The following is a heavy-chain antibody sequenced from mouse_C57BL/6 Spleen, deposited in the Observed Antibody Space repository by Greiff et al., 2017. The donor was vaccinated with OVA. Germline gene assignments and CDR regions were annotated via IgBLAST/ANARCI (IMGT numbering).Heavy chain of an antibody. D-gene: IGHD2-1*01. CDR2: INPGSGGT. CDR3: ARYYGNAMDY. CDR1: GYAFPNYL. Sequence: SGAELVRPGTSVKVSCKASGYAFPNYLIEWVKQRPGQGLEWIGVINPGSGGTNYNEKFKGKATLTADKSSSTAYMQLSSLTSEDSAVYFCARYYGNAMDYWGQGTSVTVSS. V-gene: IGHV1-54*01. J-gene: IGHJ4*01.